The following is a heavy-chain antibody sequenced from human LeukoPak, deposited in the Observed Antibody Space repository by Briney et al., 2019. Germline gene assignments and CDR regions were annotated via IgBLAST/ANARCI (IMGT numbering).Heavy chain of an antibody. D-gene: IGHD4-17*01. V-gene: IGHV3-11*04. CDR2: ISSSGSTI. Sequence: PGGSLRLSCAASGFTFSDYYMSWIRQAPGKGLEWVSYISSSGSTIYYADSVKGRFTISRDNARNSLYLQMNSLRVEDTAVYYCATPPGSTTMTVSYWYFDLWGRGTLVTVSS. CDR1: GFTFSDYY. CDR3: ATPPGSTTMTVSYWYFDL. J-gene: IGHJ2*01.